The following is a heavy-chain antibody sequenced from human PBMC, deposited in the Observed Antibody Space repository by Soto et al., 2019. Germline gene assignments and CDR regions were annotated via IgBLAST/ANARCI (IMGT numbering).Heavy chain of an antibody. CDR2: ISSNGGST. Sequence: GGSLRLSCSASGFTFSSYAMHWVRQAPGKGLEYVSAISSNGGSTYYADSVKGRFTISRDNSKNTLYLQMSSLRAEGTAVYYCARVYYDYIWGSYPLVYWGQGTLVTVSS. D-gene: IGHD3-16*02. V-gene: IGHV3-64D*08. J-gene: IGHJ4*02. CDR1: GFTFSSYA. CDR3: ARVYYDYIWGSYPLVY.